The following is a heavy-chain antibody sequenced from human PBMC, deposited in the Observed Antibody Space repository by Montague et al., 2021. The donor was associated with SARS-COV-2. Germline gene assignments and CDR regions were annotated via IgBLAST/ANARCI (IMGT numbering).Heavy chain of an antibody. J-gene: IGHJ6*02. Sequence: SETLSLTCTVSGGSISTYYWNWIRQPPGKGLEWIGYIYYNGYTAYNPSLKSRVTISVDTSKNQFSLKLTSVTAADTAVYYCARVSETTTDNFYGMDVWGQGTPVTVSS. CDR3: ARVSETTTDNFYGMDV. CDR2: IYYNGYT. CDR1: GGSISTYY. D-gene: IGHD1-1*01. V-gene: IGHV4-59*01.